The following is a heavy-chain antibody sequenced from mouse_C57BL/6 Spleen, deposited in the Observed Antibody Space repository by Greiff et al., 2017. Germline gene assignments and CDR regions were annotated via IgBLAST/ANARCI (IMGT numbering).Heavy chain of an antibody. CDR1: GYSITSGYY. V-gene: IGHV3-6*01. J-gene: IGHJ2*01. D-gene: IGHD1-3*01. CDR2: ISYDGSN. CDR3: ARDISNYFDY. Sequence: EVKLMESGPGLVKPSQSLSLTCSVTGYSITSGYYWNWIRQFPGNKLEWMGYISYDGSNNYNPSLKNRISITRDTSKNQFFLKLNSVTTEDTATYYCARDISNYFDYWGQGTTLTVSS.